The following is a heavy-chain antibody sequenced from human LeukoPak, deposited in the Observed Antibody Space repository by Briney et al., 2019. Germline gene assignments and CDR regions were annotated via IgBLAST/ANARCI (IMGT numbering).Heavy chain of an antibody. D-gene: IGHD6-13*01. CDR2: ISYSGSTI. V-gene: IGHV3-48*01. Sequence: GGSLRLSCAASGFTFTSYSMNWVRQAPGKGLEWVSYISYSGSTIYYADSVKGRFTISRDNAKNSLYLQMNSLRTEDTAVYYCAGGVSPVDPWGQGTLVTVSS. CDR1: GFTFTSYS. CDR3: AGGVSPVDP. J-gene: IGHJ5*02.